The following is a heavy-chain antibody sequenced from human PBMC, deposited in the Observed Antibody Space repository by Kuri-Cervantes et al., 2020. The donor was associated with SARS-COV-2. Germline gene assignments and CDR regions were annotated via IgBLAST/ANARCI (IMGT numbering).Heavy chain of an antibody. CDR1: GYTFTTYG. J-gene: IGHJ4*02. V-gene: IGHV1-18*01. D-gene: IGHD1-7*01. CDR3: ARETPTGTTFFDY. Sequence: ASVKVSCKASGYTFTTYGISWVRQARGQGLEWMGWISAYNGNTNYAQKFQGRVTMTRDTSISTAYMELSRLRSDDTAVYYCARETPTGTTFFDYWGQGTLVTVSS. CDR2: ISAYNGNT.